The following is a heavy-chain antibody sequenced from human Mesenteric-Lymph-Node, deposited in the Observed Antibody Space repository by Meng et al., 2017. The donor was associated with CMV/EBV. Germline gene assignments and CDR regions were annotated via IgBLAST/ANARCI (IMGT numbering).Heavy chain of an antibody. J-gene: IGHJ3*02. CDR3: ARVGVPGAFDI. CDR1: GFSFSSYE. D-gene: IGHD1-26*01. Sequence: GESLKISCAASGFSFSSYEMIWVRQAPGKGLEWVSYISSSGSTIYYADSVKGRFIISRDNAKNTLYLQMNSLRAEDTAQYYCARVGVPGAFDIWGQGTMVTVSS. CDR2: ISSSGSTI. V-gene: IGHV3-48*03.